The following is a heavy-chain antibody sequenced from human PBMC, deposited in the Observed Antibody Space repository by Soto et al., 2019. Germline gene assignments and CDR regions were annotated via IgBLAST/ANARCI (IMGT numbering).Heavy chain of an antibody. D-gene: IGHD2-21*02. CDR2: VYHTGDT. J-gene: IGHJ5*02. V-gene: IGHV4-4*01. CDR1: GGTFASSHW. Sequence: PXXTLSLTCGVSGGTFASSHWWSWVLQSPVRGLEWIGNVYHTGDTNFNPSLQSRVTFSVDKSNNPFSLRLTSVTAADTAVYFCAREIVTAGGKNYFDPWGPGTLVTVSS. CDR3: AREIVTAGGKNYFDP.